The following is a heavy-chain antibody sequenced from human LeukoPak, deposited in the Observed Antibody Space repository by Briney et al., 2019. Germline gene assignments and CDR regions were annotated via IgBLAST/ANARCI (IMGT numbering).Heavy chain of an antibody. Sequence: GGSLRLSCAASGFTFNDFAMSWVRQAPGKGLEWVSVIYAGGSTYYADSVKGRFTISRDNSKNTLYLQMNSLRAEDTAVYYCARDWSHRCFDYWGQGTLVTVSS. CDR1: GFTFNDFA. CDR3: ARDWSHRCFDY. CDR2: IYAGGST. J-gene: IGHJ4*02. V-gene: IGHV3-53*01. D-gene: IGHD3-3*01.